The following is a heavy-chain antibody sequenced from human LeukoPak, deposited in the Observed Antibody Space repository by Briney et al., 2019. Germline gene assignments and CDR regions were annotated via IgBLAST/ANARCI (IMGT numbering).Heavy chain of an antibody. CDR2: FDPEDGET. D-gene: IGHD6-13*01. Sequence: ASVKVSCKVSGYTLTELSMHWVRQAPGKGLEWMGRFDPEDGETIYAQKFQGRVTMTEDTSTNTAYMKLSSLRSEDTAVYYCATQQLVRFVLRFQHWGQGTLVTVSS. J-gene: IGHJ1*01. CDR1: GYTLTELS. V-gene: IGHV1-24*01. CDR3: ATQQLVRFVLRFQH.